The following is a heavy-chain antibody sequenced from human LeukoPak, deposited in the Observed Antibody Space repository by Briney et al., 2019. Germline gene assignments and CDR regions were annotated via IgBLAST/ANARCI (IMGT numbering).Heavy chain of an antibody. V-gene: IGHV4-39*07. CDR1: GGSISSSSYY. J-gene: IGHJ4*02. Sequence: SETLSLTCTVSGGSISSSSYYWGWIRQPPGKGLEWIGSIYYSGSTYYNPSLKSRVTISVDTSKNQFSLKLSSVTAADTAVYCCARGGSTVTTFDYWGQGTLVTVSS. CDR3: ARGGSTVTTFDY. CDR2: IYYSGST. D-gene: IGHD4-17*01.